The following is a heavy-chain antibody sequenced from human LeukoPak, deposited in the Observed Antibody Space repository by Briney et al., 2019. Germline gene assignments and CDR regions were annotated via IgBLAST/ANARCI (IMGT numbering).Heavy chain of an antibody. CDR3: ARDQVPFDY. CDR2: ISSRSNYI. V-gene: IGHV3-21*01. CDR1: GFSFSDHN. J-gene: IGHJ4*01. Sequence: PGGSLRLSCAVSGFSFSDHNMNWVRQAPGKGLEWVASISSRSNYIYYADSLKGRVTVSRDNARNSLFLQMTSLRAEDTAVYYCARDQVPFDYWGHGTLVTVSS.